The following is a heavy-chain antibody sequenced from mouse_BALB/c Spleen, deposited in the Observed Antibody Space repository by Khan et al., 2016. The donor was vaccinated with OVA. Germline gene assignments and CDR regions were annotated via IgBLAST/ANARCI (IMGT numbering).Heavy chain of an antibody. CDR3: VRDCNYMDS. V-gene: IGHV3-1*02. CDR2: IYNSGNI. D-gene: IGHD2-1*01. J-gene: IGHJ4*01. CDR1: GYSITSGYA. Sequence: EVQLQESGPDLVKPSQSLSLTCTVTGYSITSGYAWHWIRQFPGNKLEWMGYIYNSGNINYNPSLKSRFSITRDTSKNLVFLQLNSVTTEDTATYYCVRDCNYMDSWGQGTSVTVSS.